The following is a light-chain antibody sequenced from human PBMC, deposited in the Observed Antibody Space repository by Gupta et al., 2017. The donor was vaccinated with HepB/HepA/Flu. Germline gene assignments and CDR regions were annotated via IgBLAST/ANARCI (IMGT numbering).Light chain of an antibody. J-gene: IGKJ4*01. Sequence: EIVLTQSPATLSLSQGERATLYCWASQSVSSNLARYQQKLGQAPRLLMYGASNSAAGVLARFSGSGSVTXFTLTIXRREPEDFAVYYCRHQNDWPLTFGXGTKVE. CDR3: RHQNDWPLT. CDR1: QSVSSN. V-gene: IGKV3-11*01. CDR2: GAS.